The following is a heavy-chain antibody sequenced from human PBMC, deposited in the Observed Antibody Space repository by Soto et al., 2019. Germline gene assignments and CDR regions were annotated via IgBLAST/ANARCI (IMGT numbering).Heavy chain of an antibody. D-gene: IGHD6-6*01. CDR3: ATGNPGTRYSSSPARYYMDV. Sequence: ASVKVSCKVSGYTLTELSMHWVRQAPGKGLEWMGGFDPEDGETIYAQKFQGRVTMTEDTSTDTAYMELSSLRSEDTAVYYCATGNPGTRYSSSPARYYMDVWGKGTTVTVSS. J-gene: IGHJ6*03. V-gene: IGHV1-24*01. CDR2: FDPEDGET. CDR1: GYTLTELS.